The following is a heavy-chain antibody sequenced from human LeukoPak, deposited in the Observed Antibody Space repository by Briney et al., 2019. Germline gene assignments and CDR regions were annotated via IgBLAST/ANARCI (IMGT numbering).Heavy chain of an antibody. CDR2: ISSTDGTM. CDR3: ARDLDGAVAFDI. V-gene: IGHV3-48*01. CDR1: GFIFSTYS. Sequence: GGSLRLSCAASGFIFSTYSMNRVRQAPGKGLEWVSYISSTDGTMYYADSAQGRFTISRDKAKNSLYLQLNSLRAEDTAVYYCARDLDGAVAFDIWXQGTMVTVSS. J-gene: IGHJ3*02. D-gene: IGHD4-11*01.